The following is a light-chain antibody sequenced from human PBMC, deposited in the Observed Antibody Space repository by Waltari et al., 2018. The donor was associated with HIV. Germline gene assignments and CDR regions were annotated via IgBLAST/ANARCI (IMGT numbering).Light chain of an antibody. CDR1: GSNIGSNS. CDR3: AAWDDSLSGPV. V-gene: IGLV1-47*01. CDR2: RNN. J-gene: IGLJ3*02. Sequence: QSILTQPPSTSGTPGQRVTISCSGSGSNIGSNSVSWYHLLLGTAPKLLIYRNNQRPPGVPDRFSGSKSATSASLSIGGLRCEDEADYYCAAWDDSLSGPVFGGGTKLTVL.